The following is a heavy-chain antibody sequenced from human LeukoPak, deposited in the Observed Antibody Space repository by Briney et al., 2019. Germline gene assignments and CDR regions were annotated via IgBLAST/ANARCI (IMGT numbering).Heavy chain of an antibody. D-gene: IGHD3-22*01. V-gene: IGHV1-46*01. CDR2: INPSGGST. CDR1: GYTFTSYY. J-gene: IGHJ4*02. Sequence: ASVKVSCKASGYTFTSYYMHWVRQAPGQGLEWMGIINPSGGSTSYAQKFQGRVTMTRDMSTSTVYMELSSLRSEDTAVYYCARGPYYYDSSGYYYPLYYFDYWGQGTLATVSS. CDR3: ARGPYYYDSSGYYYPLYYFDY.